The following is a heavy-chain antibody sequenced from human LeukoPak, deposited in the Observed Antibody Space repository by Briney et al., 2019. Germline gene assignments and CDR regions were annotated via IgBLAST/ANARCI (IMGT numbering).Heavy chain of an antibody. CDR1: GFTFSTYS. V-gene: IGHV3-48*01. Sequence: GGSLRLSCAASGFTFSTYSMDWVRKAPGKGPEWVSYISSGSTTIYYADSVKGRFTISRDNAENSLYLQMNSLRAEDTAVYYCARGYPLDVWGKGTTVTVSS. CDR3: ARGYPLDV. CDR2: ISSGSTTI. J-gene: IGHJ6*04. D-gene: IGHD1-14*01.